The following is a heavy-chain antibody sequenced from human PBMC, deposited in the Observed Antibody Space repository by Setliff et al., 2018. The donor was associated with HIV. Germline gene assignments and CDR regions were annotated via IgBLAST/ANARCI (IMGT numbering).Heavy chain of an antibody. Sequence: SETLSLTCTVSGGSMSYNYWTWIRQSPGKGLEWIGYVHYSGSTRYNPSLKSRVTISVDTSKKKFSLKLTSMTATDTAVYYCASEKKAWSVSDSFYEYWGQGVPVTVSS. D-gene: IGHD3-3*01. CDR3: ASEKKAWSVSDSFYEY. CDR2: VHYSGST. CDR1: GGSMSYNY. J-gene: IGHJ4*02. V-gene: IGHV4-59*01.